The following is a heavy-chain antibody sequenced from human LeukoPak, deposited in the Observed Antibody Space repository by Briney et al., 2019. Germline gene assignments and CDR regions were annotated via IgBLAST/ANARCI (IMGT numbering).Heavy chain of an antibody. J-gene: IGHJ4*02. CDR3: AKDRLPGIAAALNY. CDR1: GFTFSSYG. V-gene: IGHV3-30*02. Sequence: GGSLRLSCAASGFTFSSYGMHWVRQAPGKGLGWVAFIRYDGSNKYYADSVKGRFTISRDNSKNTLYLQMNSLRAEDTAVYYCAKDRLPGIAAALNYWGQGTLVTVSS. D-gene: IGHD6-13*01. CDR2: IRYDGSNK.